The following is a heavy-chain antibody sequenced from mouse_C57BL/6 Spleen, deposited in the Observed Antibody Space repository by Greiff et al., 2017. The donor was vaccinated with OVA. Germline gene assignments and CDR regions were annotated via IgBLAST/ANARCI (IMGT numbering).Heavy chain of an antibody. CDR3: ARCDGYRYAMDD. Sequence: QVQLQQPGAELVKPGASVKMSCKASGYTFTSYWITWVKQRPGQGLEWVGDIYPGSGSTNYNEKFKSKATLTVDTSSSTAYMQLSSLTSEDSAVYYCARCDGYRYAMDDWGQGTSVTVSS. D-gene: IGHD2-3*01. J-gene: IGHJ4*01. CDR2: IYPGSGST. CDR1: GYTFTSYW. V-gene: IGHV1-55*01.